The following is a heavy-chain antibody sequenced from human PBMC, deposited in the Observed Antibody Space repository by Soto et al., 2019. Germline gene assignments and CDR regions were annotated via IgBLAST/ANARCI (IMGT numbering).Heavy chain of an antibody. CDR3: ARPLAYYYDSSGSHAFDI. D-gene: IGHD3-22*01. V-gene: IGHV5-51*01. Sequence: PGESMKICCKGAGYSFTSYWIGLVRQMPGKGLEWMGIIYPGDSDTRYSPSFQGQVTISADKSISTAYLQWSSLKASDTAMYYCARPLAYYYDSSGSHAFDIWGQGTMVTVSS. J-gene: IGHJ3*02. CDR1: GYSFTSYW. CDR2: IYPGDSDT.